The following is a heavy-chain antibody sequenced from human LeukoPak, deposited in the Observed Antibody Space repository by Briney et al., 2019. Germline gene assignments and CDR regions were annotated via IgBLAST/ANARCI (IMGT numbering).Heavy chain of an antibody. CDR2: ISYDGSNK. Sequence: PGRSLRLSCAASGFTFSSYAMHWVRQAPGKGLEWVAVISYDGSNKYYADSVKGRFTISRDNSKNTLYLQMNSLRAEDTAVYYCARDAGSGYYTEHSDYWGQGTLVTVSS. J-gene: IGHJ4*02. V-gene: IGHV3-30-3*01. CDR1: GFTFSSYA. D-gene: IGHD3-3*01. CDR3: ARDAGSGYYTEHSDY.